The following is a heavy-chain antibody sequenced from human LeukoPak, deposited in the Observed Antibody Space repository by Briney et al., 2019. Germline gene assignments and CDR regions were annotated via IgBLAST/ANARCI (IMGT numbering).Heavy chain of an antibody. CDR3: ARSDLDTAMVSY. J-gene: IGHJ4*02. CDR1: GYSFTTYW. D-gene: IGHD5-18*01. CDR2: IFPADSDA. V-gene: IGHV5-51*01. Sequence: GESLKISCKGSGYSFTTYWIGWVRQVPGKGLEWMGFIFPADSDARYSPSFQGQVSISADKSISTAYLQWSSLEASDTAMYYCARSDLDTAMVSYWGQGTLVTVSS.